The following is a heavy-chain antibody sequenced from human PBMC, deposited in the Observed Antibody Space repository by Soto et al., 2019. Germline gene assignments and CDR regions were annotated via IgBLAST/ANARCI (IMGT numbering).Heavy chain of an antibody. CDR2: IYSSGST. V-gene: IGHV4-59*08. CDR1: GGYISGYC. CDR3: ARRYGYSFDY. J-gene: IGHJ4*02. D-gene: IGHD1-1*01. Sequence: SETLSLTCSVSGGYISGYCWSWIRQPPGKGLEWIGYIYSSGSTNYNPSLKSRVAISVDTSKNQFSLKLTSVTAADTAVYYCARRYGYSFDYWGQGTLVTVSS.